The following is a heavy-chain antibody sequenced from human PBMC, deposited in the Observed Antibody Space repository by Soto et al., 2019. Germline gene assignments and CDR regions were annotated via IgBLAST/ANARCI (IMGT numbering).Heavy chain of an antibody. CDR3: ARGQRNHYGSGSYYNNLNWFDP. J-gene: IGHJ5*02. Sequence: ASETLSLTCAVYGGSFSGYYWSWIRQPPGKGLEWIGEINHSGSTNYNPSLKSRVTISVDTSKNQFSLKLSSVTAADTAVYYCARGQRNHYGSGSYYNNLNWFDPWGQGTLVTVSS. CDR1: GGSFSGYY. V-gene: IGHV4-34*01. D-gene: IGHD3-10*01. CDR2: INHSGST.